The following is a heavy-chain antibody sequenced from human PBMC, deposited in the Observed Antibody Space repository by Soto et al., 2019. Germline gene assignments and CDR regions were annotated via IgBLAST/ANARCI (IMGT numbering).Heavy chain of an antibody. V-gene: IGHV3-15*01. CDR2: IKSKTDGGTT. CDR3: TTDSLGCYYDSRGYYFDY. J-gene: IGHJ4*02. Sequence: GGSLRLSCAASGFTFSNAWMSWVRQAPGKGLEWVGRIKSKTDGGTTDYAAPVKGRFTISRDDSKNTLYLQMNSLKTEYTSVYFCTTDSLGCYYDSRGYYFDYWGQGTLVTVSS. CDR1: GFTFSNAW. D-gene: IGHD3-22*01.